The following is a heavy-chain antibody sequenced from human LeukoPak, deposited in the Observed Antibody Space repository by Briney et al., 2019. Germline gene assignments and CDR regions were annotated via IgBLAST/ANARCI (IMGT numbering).Heavy chain of an antibody. V-gene: IGHV4-31*03. J-gene: IGHJ5*02. CDR2: IYYSGST. Sequence: PSETLSLTCTVSGGSLSSGGYYWSWLRQHPGTGLEWFGYIYYSGSTYYNPSLKSRGTVSVDTSKNQFSLTLSSVTAADTAVYYCARGGQYYDIWTENWFVPWGQGTRVTVAS. D-gene: IGHD3-9*01. CDR1: GGSLSSGGYY. CDR3: ARGGQYYDIWTENWFVP.